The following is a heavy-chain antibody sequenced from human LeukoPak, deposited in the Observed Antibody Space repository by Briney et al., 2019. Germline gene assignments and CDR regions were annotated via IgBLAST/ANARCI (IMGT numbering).Heavy chain of an antibody. CDR2: ISWNSGSI. J-gene: IGHJ4*02. D-gene: IGHD3-22*01. Sequence: GRSLRLSCAASGFTFDDYAMHWVRQAPGKGLEWVSGISWNSGSIGYADSVKGRFTISRDNAKNSLYLQMNSLRAEDTALYYCAKGGDYYDSSGYLYYFDYWGQGTLVTVSS. CDR1: GFTFDDYA. CDR3: AKGGDYYDSSGYLYYFDY. V-gene: IGHV3-9*01.